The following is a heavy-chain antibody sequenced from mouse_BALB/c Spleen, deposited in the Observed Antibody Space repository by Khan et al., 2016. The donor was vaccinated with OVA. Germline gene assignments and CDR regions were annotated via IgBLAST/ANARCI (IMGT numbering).Heavy chain of an antibody. CDR3: ARSGTITTVVATDFDY. D-gene: IGHD1-1*01. CDR1: GYSITSDYA. V-gene: IGHV3-2*02. CDR2: IKYSAST. J-gene: IGHJ2*01. Sequence: EVKLLESGPGLVKPSQSLSLTCTVTGYSITSDYAWNWLRQFPGNKLEWMGYIKYSASTSYNPSLKSRISITRDTSKNQFFLQLNSVTSEDTATYYCARSGTITTVVATDFDYWGQGTTLTVSS.